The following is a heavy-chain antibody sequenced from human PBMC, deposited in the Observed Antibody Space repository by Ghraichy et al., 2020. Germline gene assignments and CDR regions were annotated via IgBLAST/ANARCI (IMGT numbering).Heavy chain of an antibody. J-gene: IGHJ1*01. CDR3: ARDTVDGGGYQYFHH. D-gene: IGHD3-22*01. CDR1: GFTFSDYY. CDR2: TRNKAYSYTS. Sequence: GSLRLSCAASGFTFSDYYMDWVRQAPGKGLEWVGRTRNKAYSYTSEYAASVKGRFTISRDDSKNSLYLQMNSLKTEDTAVYYCARDTVDGGGYQYFHHWGQGTLVTVSS. V-gene: IGHV3-72*01.